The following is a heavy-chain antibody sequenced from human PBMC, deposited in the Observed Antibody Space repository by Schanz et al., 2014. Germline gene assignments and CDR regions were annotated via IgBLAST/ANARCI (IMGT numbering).Heavy chain of an antibody. D-gene: IGHD5-12*01. CDR1: GFSFTTYA. Sequence: VQLVESGGGLVQPGGSLRLSCASSGFSFTTYAMNWVRQAPGKGLEWVGVISYDGSFKNYADSVRGRITMSRDNAENPLFLQMNSLRAEDTAVYYCARKVVATIGGYYDNWGQGTLVIVSS. CDR3: ARKVVATIGGYYDN. J-gene: IGHJ4*02. CDR2: ISYDGSFK. V-gene: IGHV3-33*08.